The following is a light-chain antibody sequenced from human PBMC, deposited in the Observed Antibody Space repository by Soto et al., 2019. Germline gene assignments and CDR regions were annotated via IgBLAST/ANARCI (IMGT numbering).Light chain of an antibody. Sequence: QSALTQPPSASGSLGQSVTISCTGTSSDVGGYNDVSWHQQHPGKAPKAMIYEVTKRPPGVPDRFSGSKSGNTASLTVSGLQAEDEADYYCSSFAGGGNPVLLGGGTKVTVL. CDR3: SSFAGGGNPVL. CDR1: SSDVGGYND. V-gene: IGLV2-8*01. J-gene: IGLJ2*01. CDR2: EVT.